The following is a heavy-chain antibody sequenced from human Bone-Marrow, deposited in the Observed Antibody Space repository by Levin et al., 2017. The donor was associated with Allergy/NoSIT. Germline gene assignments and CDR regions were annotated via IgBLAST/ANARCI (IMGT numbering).Heavy chain of an antibody. CDR1: GFTFSDYN. J-gene: IGHJ6*02. CDR3: AKDGLWVHINPMDA. CDR2: IRGSAVSS. Sequence: PGGSLRLSCAASGFTFSDYNINWVRQAPGQGLEWVSSIRGSAVSSYYAETVRGRFTISRDNSKNTLFLEMNNLRADDTAVYYCAKDGLWVHINPMDAWGQGTMVTVSS. D-gene: IGHD3/OR15-3a*01. V-gene: IGHV3-23*01.